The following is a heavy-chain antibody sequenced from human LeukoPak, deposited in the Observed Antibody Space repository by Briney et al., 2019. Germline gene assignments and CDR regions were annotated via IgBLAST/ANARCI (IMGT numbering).Heavy chain of an antibody. J-gene: IGHJ6*03. Sequence: GRSLRLSCAASGFTFDDYAMHWVRQAPGKGLEWVSGISWNSGSIGYADSVKGRFTISRDKAKNSLYLQMNSLRAEDTGLYYCAKEGSSSWTEYYNYYMDVWGKGTTVTVSS. CDR1: GFTFDDYA. CDR3: AKEGSSSWTEYYNYYMDV. D-gene: IGHD6-13*01. CDR2: ISWNSGSI. V-gene: IGHV3-9*01.